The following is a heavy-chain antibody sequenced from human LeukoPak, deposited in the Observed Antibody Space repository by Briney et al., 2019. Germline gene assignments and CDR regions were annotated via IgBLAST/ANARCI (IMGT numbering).Heavy chain of an antibody. J-gene: IGHJ6*02. CDR3: ARGTVAAIYRRYYGMDV. CDR1: GGSISSYY. CDR2: IYYSGST. Sequence: SETLSLTCTVSGGSISSYYWSWIRQLPGKGLEWIGYIYYSGSTNYNPSLKSRVTISVDTSKNQFSLKLSSVTAADTAVYYCARGTVAAIYRRYYGMDVWRQGTTVTVS. D-gene: IGHD2-15*01. V-gene: IGHV4-59*08.